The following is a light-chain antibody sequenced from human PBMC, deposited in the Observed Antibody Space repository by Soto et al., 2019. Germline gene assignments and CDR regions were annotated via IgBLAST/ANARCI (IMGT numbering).Light chain of an antibody. Sequence: EIVLTQSPATLSLSPGERATLSCRASQSVSSYLAWYQQKPGQAPRLLIYDASNRATGIPARFRGSGSGTDFTLTISRLEPEDFAVYYCQQRSNSPITFGQGTRLEIK. CDR2: DAS. J-gene: IGKJ5*01. CDR1: QSVSSY. V-gene: IGKV3-11*01. CDR3: QQRSNSPIT.